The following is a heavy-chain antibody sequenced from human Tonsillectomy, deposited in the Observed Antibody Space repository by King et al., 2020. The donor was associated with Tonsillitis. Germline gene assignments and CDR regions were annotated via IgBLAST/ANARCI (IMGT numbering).Heavy chain of an antibody. CDR3: AKDYSNYGMAV. J-gene: IGHJ6*02. CDR1: GFSFSSSG. V-gene: IGHV3-30*02. CDR2: IRYDGSKK. Sequence: VQLVESGGGVVQPGGSLRLSCAASGFSFSSSGMHWACQAPGKGLEWVAFIRYDGSKKYYADSEKGRFTISRDNSKNTLYLQMNNLRAEDTAVYYCAKDYSNYGMAVWGQGTTVTVSS. D-gene: IGHD4-11*01.